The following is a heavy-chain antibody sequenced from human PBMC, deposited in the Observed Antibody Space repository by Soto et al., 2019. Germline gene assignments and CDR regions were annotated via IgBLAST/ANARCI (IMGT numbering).Heavy chain of an antibody. V-gene: IGHV4-34*01. CDR3: ATNIEAAAGPFDY. CDR1: GGSISSYY. CDR2: ISRRGFT. J-gene: IGHJ4*02. D-gene: IGHD6-13*01. Sequence: SETLSLTCTVSGGSISSYYWSWIRQPPGKGLEWIGEISRRGFTNYNPSLESRVTISADTSKSQFSLKLTSVTAADTAVYYCATNIEAAAGPFDYWGQGTLVTVSS.